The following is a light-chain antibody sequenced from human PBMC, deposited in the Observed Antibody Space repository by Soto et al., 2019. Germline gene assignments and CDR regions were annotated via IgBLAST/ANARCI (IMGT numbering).Light chain of an antibody. V-gene: IGKV3-11*01. CDR3: QQYNSWPPKT. CDR1: QSVSSY. J-gene: IGKJ1*01. CDR2: DAS. Sequence: EIVLTQSPATLSLSPGERATLSCRASQSVSSYLAWYQQKPGQAPRLLIYDASNRATGIPARFSGSGSGTDFTLTISSLEPEDFAVYYCQQYNSWPPKTFGQGTKVDI.